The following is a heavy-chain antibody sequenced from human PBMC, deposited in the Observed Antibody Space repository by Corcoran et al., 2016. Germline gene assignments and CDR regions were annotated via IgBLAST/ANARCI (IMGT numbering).Heavy chain of an antibody. CDR2: IYYSGST. CDR1: GGSISSYY. Sequence: QVQLQESGPGLVKPSETLSLTCTVSGGSISSYYWSWIRQPPGKGLEWIGYIYYSGSTNYNPSLKSRVTISVDTSKNQLSLKLSSVTAADTAVYYCARHPGVRRFGYYYYGMDVWGQGTTVTVSS. CDR3: ARHPGVRRFGYYYYGMDV. D-gene: IGHD3-10*01. J-gene: IGHJ6*02. V-gene: IGHV4-59*01.